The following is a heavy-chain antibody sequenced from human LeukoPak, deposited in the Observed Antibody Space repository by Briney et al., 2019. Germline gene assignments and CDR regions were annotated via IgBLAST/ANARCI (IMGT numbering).Heavy chain of an antibody. CDR3: ARASTVTTCLWD. CDR2: INSDGSST. J-gene: IGHJ4*02. V-gene: IGHV3-74*01. Sequence: GGSLRLSCAASGFTFSTYSLNWVRQAPGKGLVWVSRINSDGSSTSYADSVKGRFTISRDNAKNTLSLQINSLRAEDTAVYYCARASTVTTCLWDWGQGTLVTVSS. D-gene: IGHD4-17*01. CDR1: GFTFSTYS.